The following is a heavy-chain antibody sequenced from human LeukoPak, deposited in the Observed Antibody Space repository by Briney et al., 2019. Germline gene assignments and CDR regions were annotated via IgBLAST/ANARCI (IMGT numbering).Heavy chain of an antibody. Sequence: ASVKVSCKASGYTFTSYYMHWVRQAPGQGLEWMGRINPSGGSTSYAQKFQGRVTMTGDTSTSTVYMELSSLRSDDTAVYYCARAAAGIAVADPLEYWGQGTLVTVSS. CDR3: ARAAAGIAVADPLEY. D-gene: IGHD6-19*01. CDR1: GYTFTSYY. V-gene: IGHV1-46*01. CDR2: INPSGGST. J-gene: IGHJ4*02.